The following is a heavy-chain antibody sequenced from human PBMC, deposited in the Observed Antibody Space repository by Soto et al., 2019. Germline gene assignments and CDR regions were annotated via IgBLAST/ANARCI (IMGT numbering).Heavy chain of an antibody. D-gene: IGHD4-17*01. CDR2: ISSSSSYI. J-gene: IGHJ4*02. Sequence: EVQLVESGGGLVKPGGSLRLSCAASGFTFSSYSMNWVRQAPGKGLEWVSSISSSSSYIYYADSVKGRFTISRDNAKNSLYLQMNSLRAEDTAVYYCARDIFDYWGVYLGDYGGKALHYLGQGTLVTVSS. CDR1: GFTFSSYS. CDR3: ARDIFDYWGVYLGDYGGKALHY. V-gene: IGHV3-21*01.